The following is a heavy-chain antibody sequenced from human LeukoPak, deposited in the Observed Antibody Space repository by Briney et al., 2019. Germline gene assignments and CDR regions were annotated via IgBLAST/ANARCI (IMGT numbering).Heavy chain of an antibody. CDR2: IYIAPTT. CDR3: AREIKTNWFDP. V-gene: IGHV3-53*01. CDR1: GFAVSNYY. Sequence: GGSLRLSCAASGFAVSNYYMTWVRQAPGKGLEWVSIIYIAPTTYYADSVKGRFTISRDNSKNTLYLLLNNLRAEDTAVYYCAREIKTNWFDPWDQGTLVTVSS. J-gene: IGHJ5*02.